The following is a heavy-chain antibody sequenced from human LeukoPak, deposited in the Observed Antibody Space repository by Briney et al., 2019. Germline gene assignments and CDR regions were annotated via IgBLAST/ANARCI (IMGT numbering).Heavy chain of an antibody. D-gene: IGHD3-16*02. J-gene: IGHJ1*01. CDR3: AKYICATTCYRDFRH. Sequence: GGSQRLSCAASGFTFKTYAMSWVRQAPGKGLEWLSSINGAGSAIRYADSVKGRFTISRDNSNSKLYLNMTSLRAEAMAVYYCAKYICATTCYRDFRHCGQGTLGTVPS. CDR2: INGAGSAI. CDR1: GFTFKTYA. V-gene: IGHV3-23*01.